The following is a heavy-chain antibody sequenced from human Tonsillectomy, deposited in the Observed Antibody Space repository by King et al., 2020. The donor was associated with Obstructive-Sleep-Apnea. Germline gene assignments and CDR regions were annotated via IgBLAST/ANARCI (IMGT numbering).Heavy chain of an antibody. Sequence: VQLQESGPGLVKPSEILSLTCTVSGGSIRSSNYYWGWIRQPPGKGLEWIGSIYYSGNTHYNPSLKSRVTISLDTSKNQFSLKLSSVTAADTAVYYCAGDYDFWSGYYTNWFDPWGQGTLVTVSS. J-gene: IGHJ5*02. CDR1: GGSIRSSNYY. CDR3: AGDYDFWSGYYTNWFDP. D-gene: IGHD3-3*01. V-gene: IGHV4-39*07. CDR2: IYYSGNT.